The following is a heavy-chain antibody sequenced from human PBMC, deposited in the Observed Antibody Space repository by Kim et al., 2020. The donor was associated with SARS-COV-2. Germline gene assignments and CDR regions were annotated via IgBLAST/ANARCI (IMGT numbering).Heavy chain of an antibody. V-gene: IGHV1-69*13. CDR3: ARGGYEQWRAMWNPQINSAEYFQH. CDR2: IIPIFGTA. Sequence: SVKVSCKASGGTFSSYAISWVRQAPGQGLEWMGGIIPIFGTANYAQKFQGRVTITADESTSTAYMELSSLRSEDTAVYYCARGGYEQWRAMWNPQINSAEYFQHWGQGTLVTVSS. CDR1: GGTFSSYA. J-gene: IGHJ1*01. D-gene: IGHD6-19*01.